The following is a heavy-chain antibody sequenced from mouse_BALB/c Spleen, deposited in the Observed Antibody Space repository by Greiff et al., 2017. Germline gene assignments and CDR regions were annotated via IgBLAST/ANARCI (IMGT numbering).Heavy chain of an antibody. Sequence: EVKLVESGPGLVKPSQSLSLTCTVTGYSITSDYAWNWIRQFPGNKLEWMGYISYSGSTSYNPSLKSRISITRDTSKNQFFLQLNSVTTEDTTTYYCARYYINLYYAMDYWGQGTSVTVSS. CDR1: GYSITSDYA. V-gene: IGHV3-2*02. J-gene: IGHJ4*01. CDR2: ISYSGST. D-gene: IGHD2-5*01. CDR3: ARYYINLYYAMDY.